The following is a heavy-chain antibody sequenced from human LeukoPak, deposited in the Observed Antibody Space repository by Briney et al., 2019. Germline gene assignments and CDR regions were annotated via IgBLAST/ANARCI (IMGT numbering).Heavy chain of an antibody. Sequence: GGSLRLSCAASGFTFSSYWMSWVRQAPGKGLEWVANIKQDGSEKYYVDSVKGRSTISRDNAKNSLYLQMNSLRAEDTAVYYCARAVPDFWSGYYRYYYGMDVWGQGTTVTVSS. D-gene: IGHD3-3*01. CDR3: ARAVPDFWSGYYRYYYGMDV. CDR1: GFTFSSYW. J-gene: IGHJ6*02. CDR2: IKQDGSEK. V-gene: IGHV3-7*01.